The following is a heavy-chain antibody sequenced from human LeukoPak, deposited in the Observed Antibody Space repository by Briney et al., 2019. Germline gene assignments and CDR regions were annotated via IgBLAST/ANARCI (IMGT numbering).Heavy chain of an antibody. D-gene: IGHD3-22*01. CDR3: ALTYYYDSSGYIGFDP. J-gene: IGHJ5*02. Sequence: SDTLSLTCTVSGGSISSYYWSWLRQHPGKGLEWIAYIYYSGSTYNNPSLKSRVTISGDTSKNQFSLKLSSVTAADTAVYYCALTYYYDSSGYIGFDPWGEGNLVTVSS. CDR2: IYYSGST. V-gene: IGHV4-59*06. CDR1: GGSISSYY.